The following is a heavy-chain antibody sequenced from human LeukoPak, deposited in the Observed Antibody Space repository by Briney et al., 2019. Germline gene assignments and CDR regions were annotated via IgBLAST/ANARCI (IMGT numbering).Heavy chain of an antibody. D-gene: IGHD2-21*02. CDR2: GYSGGTT. J-gene: IGHJ6*03. CDR1: GFTVSSNY. V-gene: IGHV3-66*02. CDR3: AGVVVTAVSNYYYYMDV. Sequence: GGSLRLSCAASGFTVSSNYLSWVRQAPGKGLEWVSTGYSGGTTYYADSVKGRFTISRDNSKNTLYLQMNSLRPEDTAVYYCAGVVVTAVSNYYYYMDVWGKGTTVTVSS.